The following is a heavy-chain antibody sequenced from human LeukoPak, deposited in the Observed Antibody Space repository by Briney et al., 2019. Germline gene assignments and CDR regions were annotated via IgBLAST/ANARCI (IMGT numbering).Heavy chain of an antibody. V-gene: IGHV4-59*01. CDR1: GGSIRNYY. CDR2: VSYSGST. Sequence: SETLSLTCTVSGGSIRNYYWNWIRQPPGKGLEWIGFVSYSGSTNYNPSLESRVTISVDTSKNQFSLKLTSVTAADTAVYYCARDLFSGWYFDLWGRGTLVTVSS. J-gene: IGHJ2*01. CDR3: ARDLFSGWYFDL.